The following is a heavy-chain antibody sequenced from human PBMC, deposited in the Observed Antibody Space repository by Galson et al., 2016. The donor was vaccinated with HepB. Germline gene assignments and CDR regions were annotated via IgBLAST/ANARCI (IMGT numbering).Heavy chain of an antibody. D-gene: IGHD3-22*01. V-gene: IGHV3-30*18. Sequence: SLRLSCATSGFSFSGYGMHWVRQAPGKGLEWVALISYEETKKYYSDSVKGRFTISRDNSKNTLYLQMNSLRDEDTAVYYCAKALYHYFDVCGFDSWGQGTLVTVSS. CDR3: AKALYHYFDVCGFDS. J-gene: IGHJ4*02. CDR1: GFSFSGYG. CDR2: ISYEETKK.